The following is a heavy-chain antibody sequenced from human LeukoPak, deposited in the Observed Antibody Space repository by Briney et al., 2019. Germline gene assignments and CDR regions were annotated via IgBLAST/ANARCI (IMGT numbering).Heavy chain of an antibody. Sequence: GGSLRLSCAASGFTFSDYSMSWVRQAAGRGLEWVSSISDTGRRTYYTDSVKGRFTISRDDSKKAVYLEMSTLRVEDTAIYFCGRHDSFIPFWGQGTLVTVSS. D-gene: IGHD3-16*02. CDR1: GFTFSDYS. CDR2: ISDTGRRT. J-gene: IGHJ4*02. CDR3: GRHDSFIPF. V-gene: IGHV3-23*01.